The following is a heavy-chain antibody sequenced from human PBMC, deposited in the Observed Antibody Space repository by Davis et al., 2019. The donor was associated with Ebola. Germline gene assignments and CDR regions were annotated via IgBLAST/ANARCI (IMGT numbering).Heavy chain of an antibody. J-gene: IGHJ4*02. CDR1: GFTFGDYA. D-gene: IGHD2-2*01. Sequence: GESLKISCTASGFTFGDYAMSWFRQAPGKGLEWVSAISGSGGSTYYADSVKGRFTISRDNSKNTLYLQMNSLRAEDTAVYYCARDLLTSCYDYWGQGTLVTVSS. CDR3: ARDLLTSCYDY. V-gene: IGHV3-23*01. CDR2: ISGSGGST.